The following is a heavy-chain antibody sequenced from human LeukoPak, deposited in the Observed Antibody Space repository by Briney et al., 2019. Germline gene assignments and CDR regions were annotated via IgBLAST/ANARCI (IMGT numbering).Heavy chain of an antibody. J-gene: IGHJ5*02. CDR3: ARDVPHNWFDT. V-gene: IGHV3-53*01. CDR2: IYSGGNT. Sequence: GGSLRLSCAASGFTVSSNYMSWVRQAPGKGLEWVSVIYSGGNTYYADSVKGRFTVSRDNAKNTLYLQVNSLRAEDTAVYYCARDVPHNWFDTWGQGTLVTVSS. CDR1: GFTVSSNY.